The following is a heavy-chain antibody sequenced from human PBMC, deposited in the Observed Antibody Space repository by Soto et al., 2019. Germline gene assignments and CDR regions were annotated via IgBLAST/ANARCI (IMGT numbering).Heavy chain of an antibody. D-gene: IGHD6-13*01. V-gene: IGHV3-23*01. CDR2: ISGSGGIT. J-gene: IGHJ6*02. CDR1: GLTFSRYA. CDR3: AKRRTAAGGDYYYYYGMDV. Sequence: EVQLLESGGDLVQPGGSLRLSCAGSGLTFSRYAMNWVRQAPGEGLEWVSGISGSGGITKYADSVKGRFTISRDNTGNTLELEMNSLRVDNTAVYYCAKRRTAAGGDYYYYYGMDVWGHGTTVTVSS.